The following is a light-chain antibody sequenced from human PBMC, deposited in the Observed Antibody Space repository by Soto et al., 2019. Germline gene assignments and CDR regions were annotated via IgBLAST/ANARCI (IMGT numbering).Light chain of an antibody. CDR2: QDS. CDR1: KLGDKY. J-gene: IGLJ2*01. Sequence: ELTQPPSVSVSPGQTASITCSGDKLGDKYACWYQQKPGQSPVLVIYQDSKRPSGIPERFSGSNSGNTATLTISGTQAMDEADYYCQAWDSSTEVVFGGGTQLTVL. V-gene: IGLV3-1*01. CDR3: QAWDSSTEVV.